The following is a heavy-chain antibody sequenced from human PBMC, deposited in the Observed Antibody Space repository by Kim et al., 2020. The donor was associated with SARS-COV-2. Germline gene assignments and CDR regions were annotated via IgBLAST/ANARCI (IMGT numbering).Heavy chain of an antibody. V-gene: IGHV3-43*02. J-gene: IGHJ4*02. CDR3: AKDMPTYRWVGATNRALDY. D-gene: IGHD1-26*01. CDR2: ISGDGGST. CDR1: GFTFDDYA. Sequence: GGSLRLSCAASGFTFDDYAMHWVRQAPGKGLEWVSLISGDGGSTYYADSVKGRFTISRDNSKNSLYLQMNSLRTEDTALYYCAKDMPTYRWVGATNRALDYWGQGTLVTVSS.